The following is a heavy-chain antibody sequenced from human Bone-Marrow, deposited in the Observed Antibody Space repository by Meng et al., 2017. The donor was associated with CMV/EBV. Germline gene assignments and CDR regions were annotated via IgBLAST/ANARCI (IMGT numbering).Heavy chain of an antibody. CDR3: ARDYGDNHFDY. CDR1: GYTFTGYY. Sequence: ASVKVSCKASGYTFTGYYMHWVRQAPGQGLAWMGWISPNSGGTHYAQNFQGRVTMTRDTSISTAYMELSSLRGDDTAVYFCARDYGDNHFDYWGQGTLVTVSS. V-gene: IGHV1-2*02. D-gene: IGHD4-17*01. CDR2: ISPNSGGT. J-gene: IGHJ4*02.